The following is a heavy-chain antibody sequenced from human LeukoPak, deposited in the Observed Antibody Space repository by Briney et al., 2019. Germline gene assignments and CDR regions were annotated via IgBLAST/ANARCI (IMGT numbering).Heavy chain of an antibody. CDR3: AKFRSSGPDAFDI. CDR1: GFTFSSYA. V-gene: IGHV3-23*01. J-gene: IGHJ3*02. Sequence: GGSLRLSCAASGFTFSSYAMSWVRQAPGEGLEWVSAISGSGGSTYYADSVKGRFTISRDNSKNTLYLQMNSLRAEDTAVYYCAKFRSSGPDAFDIWGQGTMVTVSS. CDR2: ISGSGGST. D-gene: IGHD3-22*01.